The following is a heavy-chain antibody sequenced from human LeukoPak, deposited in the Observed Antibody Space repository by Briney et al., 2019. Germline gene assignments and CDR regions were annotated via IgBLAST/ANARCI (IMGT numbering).Heavy chain of an antibody. Sequence: GGSLRLSCAASGFTFSSYAMSWVRQAPGEGLEWVSAISGSGGSTYYADSVKGRFTISRDNSKNTLYLQMNSLRAEDTAVYYCAKVAITMIVVVSPLDAFDIWGQGTMVTVSS. D-gene: IGHD3-22*01. CDR1: GFTFSSYA. CDR2: ISGSGGST. CDR3: AKVAITMIVVVSPLDAFDI. V-gene: IGHV3-23*01. J-gene: IGHJ3*02.